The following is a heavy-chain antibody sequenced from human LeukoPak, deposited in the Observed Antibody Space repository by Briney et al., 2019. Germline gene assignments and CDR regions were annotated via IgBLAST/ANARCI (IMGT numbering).Heavy chain of an antibody. J-gene: IGHJ4*02. CDR2: IYYSGST. Sequence: SETLSLTCTVSGGSISSYYWSWLRQPPGKGLEWIGYIYYSGSTYYNPSPKSRVTISVDTSKNQFSLKLSSVTAADTAVYYCARHNPYYYGSGSYPDYWGQGTLVTVSS. CDR3: ARHNPYYYGSGSYPDY. D-gene: IGHD3-10*01. V-gene: IGHV4-59*08. CDR1: GGSISSYY.